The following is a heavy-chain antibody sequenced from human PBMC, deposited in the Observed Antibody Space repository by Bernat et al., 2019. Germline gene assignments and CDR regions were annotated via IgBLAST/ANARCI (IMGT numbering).Heavy chain of an antibody. Sequence: QVQLQESGPGLVKPSETLSLACTVSGGSISSYYLSWIRQPPGKGLECIGYIYNTGRTNYNPSLKGRVTISVDTSKNKLTMMLTSVTAADTAVYYCASLYGDYDWFDPWGQGTLVTVS. CDR3: ASLYGDYDWFDP. CDR1: GGSISSYY. D-gene: IGHD4-17*01. CDR2: IYNTGRT. J-gene: IGHJ5*02. V-gene: IGHV4-59*08.